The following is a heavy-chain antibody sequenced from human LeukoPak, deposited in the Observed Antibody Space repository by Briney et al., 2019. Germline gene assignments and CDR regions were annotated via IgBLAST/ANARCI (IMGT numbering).Heavy chain of an antibody. V-gene: IGHV3-23*01. CDR3: AKSIPASFNYDSSGYCFDY. CDR2: ISGSGGST. J-gene: IGHJ4*02. Sequence: GGSLRLSCAASGFTFSSYAMSWVRQAPGKGLEWVSAISGSGGSTYYADSVKGRFTISRDNSQNTLYLQMNSLRAEDTAVYYCAKSIPASFNYDSSGYCFDYWGQGTLVTVSS. D-gene: IGHD3-22*01. CDR1: GFTFSSYA.